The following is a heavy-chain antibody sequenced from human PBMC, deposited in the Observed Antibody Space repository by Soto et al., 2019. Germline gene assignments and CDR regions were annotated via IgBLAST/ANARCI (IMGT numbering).Heavy chain of an antibody. D-gene: IGHD6-19*01. CDR3: ASGVAGSGLDI. CDR2: TYYRSNWRH. J-gene: IGHJ4*02. Sequence: PSQTLSLTCAISGDSVSSNTAAWNWIRSSPSRGLEWLGRTYYRSNWRHDYAVSVKSRITVNPDTSKNHFSLQLNSVTPDDTAVYSCASGVAGSGLDIWGQGTLVTVSS. V-gene: IGHV6-1*01. CDR1: GDSVSSNTAA.